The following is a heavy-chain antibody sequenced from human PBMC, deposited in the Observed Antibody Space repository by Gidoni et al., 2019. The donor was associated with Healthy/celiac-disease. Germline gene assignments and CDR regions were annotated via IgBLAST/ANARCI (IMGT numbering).Heavy chain of an antibody. CDR2: IYYSGST. V-gene: IGHV4-39*01. J-gene: IGHJ3*02. Sequence: WIRQPPGKGLEWIGSIYYSGSTYYNPSLKSRVTISVDTSKNQFSLKLSSVTAADTAVYYCARHCNLRLDPPHDAFDIWGQGTMVTVSS. D-gene: IGHD5-12*01. CDR3: ARHCNLRLDPPHDAFDI.